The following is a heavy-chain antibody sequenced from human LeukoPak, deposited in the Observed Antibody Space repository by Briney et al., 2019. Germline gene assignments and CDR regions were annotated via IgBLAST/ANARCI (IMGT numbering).Heavy chain of an antibody. Sequence: GGSLRLSCAASGFSFSDYYMSWIRQAPGKGLEWVSYISSSSSYTNYADSVKGRFTISRDNAKNSLYLQMNSLRAEDTAVYYCARGSIAAAGTGWFDPWGQGTLSPSPQ. D-gene: IGHD6-13*01. CDR2: ISSSSSYT. CDR3: ARGSIAAAGTGWFDP. J-gene: IGHJ5*02. CDR1: GFSFSDYY. V-gene: IGHV3-11*05.